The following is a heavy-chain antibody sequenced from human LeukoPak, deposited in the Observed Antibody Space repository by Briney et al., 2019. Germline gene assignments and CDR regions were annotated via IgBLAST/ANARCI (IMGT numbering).Heavy chain of an antibody. D-gene: IGHD6-6*01. CDR1: GFSFSGYE. J-gene: IGHJ4*02. Sequence: GGSLRLSCAGSGFSFSGYEMNWVRQVPGKGLEWVSYMSSSGDLIYYVDSVRGRFTISRDNAKNSVFLQMNSLRAEDTAIYYCARAYSSSSVDYWGQGTLVTVSS. CDR2: MSSSGDLI. CDR3: ARAYSSSSVDY. V-gene: IGHV3-48*03.